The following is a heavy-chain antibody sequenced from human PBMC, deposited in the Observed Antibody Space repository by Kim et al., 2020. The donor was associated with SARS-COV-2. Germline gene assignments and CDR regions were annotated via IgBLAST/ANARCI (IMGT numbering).Heavy chain of an antibody. CDR1: GGSISSSSYY. Sequence: SETLSLTCTVSGGSISSSSYYWGWIRQPPGKGLEWIGSIYYSGSTYYNPSLKSRVTISVDTSKNQFSLKLSSVTAADTAVYYCARQGPDSSQTEGYWGQGTLVTVSS. J-gene: IGHJ4*02. V-gene: IGHV4-39*01. CDR3: ARQGPDSSQTEGY. D-gene: IGHD3-22*01. CDR2: IYYSGST.